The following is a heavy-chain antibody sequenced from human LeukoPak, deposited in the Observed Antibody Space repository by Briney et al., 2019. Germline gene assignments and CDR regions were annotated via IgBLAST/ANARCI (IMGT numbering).Heavy chain of an antibody. D-gene: IGHD3-3*01. V-gene: IGHV3-7*01. J-gene: IGHJ4*02. CDR1: GFTFSSYW. CDR2: IKQDGSEK. Sequence: GGSLRLSCAASGFTFSSYWMSWVRQAPGKGLGWVANIKQDGSEKYYVDSVKGRFTISRDNAKNSLYLQMNSLRAEDTAVYYCARVGDFWSGYYADYWGQGTLVTVSS. CDR3: ARVGDFWSGYYADY.